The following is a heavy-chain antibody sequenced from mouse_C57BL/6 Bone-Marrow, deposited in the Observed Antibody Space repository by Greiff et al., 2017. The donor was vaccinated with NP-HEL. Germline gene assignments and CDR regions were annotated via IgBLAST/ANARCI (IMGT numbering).Heavy chain of an antibody. D-gene: IGHD1-1*01. CDR1: GYTFTSYG. CDR3: APIYYYGSSYSYYFDY. Sequence: QVQLKQSGAELARPGASVKLSCKASGYTFTSYGISWVKQRTGQGLEWIGEIYPRSGNTYYNEKFKGKATLTADKSSSTAYMELRSLTSEDSAVYFCAPIYYYGSSYSYYFDYWGQGTTLTVSS. V-gene: IGHV1-81*01. CDR2: IYPRSGNT. J-gene: IGHJ2*01.